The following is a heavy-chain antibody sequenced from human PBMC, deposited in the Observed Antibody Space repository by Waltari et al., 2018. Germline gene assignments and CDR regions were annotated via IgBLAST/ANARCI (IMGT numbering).Heavy chain of an antibody. J-gene: IGHJ3*02. CDR3: ARGDRGFLELINAFDI. Sequence: QVQLQQWGAGLLKPSETLSLTCAVYGGSFSGYYWSWIRQPPGKGLEWIGEINHSGSTNYNPSLKSRVTISVDTSKNQFSLKLSSVTAADTAVYYCARGDRGFLELINAFDIWGQGTMVTVSS. CDR2: INHSGST. D-gene: IGHD3-3*01. CDR1: GGSFSGYY. V-gene: IGHV4-34*01.